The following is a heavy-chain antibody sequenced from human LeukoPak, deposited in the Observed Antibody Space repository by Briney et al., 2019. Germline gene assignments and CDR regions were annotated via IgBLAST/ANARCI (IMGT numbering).Heavy chain of an antibody. V-gene: IGHV3-23*01. CDR3: AKSLGSGSYRAFDM. Sequence: GGSLRHSCAASTFHLRNFVVGWGRRAPGKGLGWVSSIGGWGRGTNYADSVKARFTISRNNSKNTLYLEMNRLRVDDTAVYYCAKSLGSGSYRAFDMWGQGTMVSVSS. D-gene: IGHD3-10*01. CDR2: IGGWGRGT. J-gene: IGHJ3*02. CDR1: TFHLRNFV.